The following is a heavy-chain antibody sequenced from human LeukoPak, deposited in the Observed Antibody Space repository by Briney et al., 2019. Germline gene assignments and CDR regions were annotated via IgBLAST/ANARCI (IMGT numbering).Heavy chain of an antibody. CDR2: IYYTET. Sequence: SETLSLTCTVSGGSVSNYYWSWIRQSPGKGLEWIGYIYYTETSYNPSLKSRVTISADTSKNQFSLKLCSVTAADTAVYYCATRKLGNDYWGQGTLVTVSS. D-gene: IGHD7-27*01. CDR1: GGSVSNYY. V-gene: IGHV4-59*02. CDR3: ATRKLGNDY. J-gene: IGHJ4*02.